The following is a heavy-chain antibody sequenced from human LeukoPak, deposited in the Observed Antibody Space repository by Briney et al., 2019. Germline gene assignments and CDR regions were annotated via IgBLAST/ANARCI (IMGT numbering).Heavy chain of an antibody. V-gene: IGHV3-15*01. CDR1: GLTVSSKY. CDR3: TTDYYDYVWGSYRPDY. D-gene: IGHD3-16*02. J-gene: IGHJ4*02. CDR2: IKSKTDGETT. Sequence: GGSLRLSCAASGLTVSSKYMTWVRQAPGQGLEWVARIKSKTDGETTDYAAPVKGRFTISRDDSKNTLYLQMNSLKTEDTAVYYCTTDYYDYVWGSYRPDYWGQGTLVTVSS.